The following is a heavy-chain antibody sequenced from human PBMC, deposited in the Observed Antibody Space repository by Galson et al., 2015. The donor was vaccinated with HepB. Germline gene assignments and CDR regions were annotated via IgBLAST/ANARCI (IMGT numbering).Heavy chain of an antibody. CDR1: GYNFTSHW. CDR3: ARLWKEEGYGDYYRWFDP. CDR2: IYPGDSKS. J-gene: IGHJ5*02. Sequence: QSGAEVKKPGESLKISCKGSGYNFTSHWIGWVRQMPGKGLEWMGIIYPGDSKSRYSPSFRGQVTISADKSISTAYLQWSSLKASDTAMYYCARLWKEEGYGDYYRWFDPWGQGTLVTVSS. D-gene: IGHD4-17*01. V-gene: IGHV5-51*03.